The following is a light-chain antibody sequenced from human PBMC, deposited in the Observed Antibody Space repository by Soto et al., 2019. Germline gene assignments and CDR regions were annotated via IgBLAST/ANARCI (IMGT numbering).Light chain of an antibody. Sequence: QSALTQPASVSGSPGQSITISCTGTSSDVGGYNYVSWYQQHPGKAPKLMIYDVSNRPSGVSNRFSGSKSGNTASLTIYGRQAEDEADYYCSSYTSSSTYVFGTGTKVTVL. CDR2: DVS. J-gene: IGLJ1*01. CDR1: SSDVGGYNY. CDR3: SSYTSSSTYV. V-gene: IGLV2-14*01.